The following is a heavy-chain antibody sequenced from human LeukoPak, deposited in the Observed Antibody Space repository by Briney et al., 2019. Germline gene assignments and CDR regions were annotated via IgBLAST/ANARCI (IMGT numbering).Heavy chain of an antibody. CDR2: ISYDGSNK. J-gene: IGHJ4*02. V-gene: IGHV3-30*04. CDR1: GFTFSSYA. D-gene: IGHD6-19*01. Sequence: GGSLRLSCAASGFTFSSYAMHWVRQGPGKGLEWVAVISYDGSNKYYADSVKGRFTISRDNSKNTLYLQMNSLRAEDTAVYYCAREKVAGSGFDYWGQGTLVTVSS. CDR3: AREKVAGSGFDY.